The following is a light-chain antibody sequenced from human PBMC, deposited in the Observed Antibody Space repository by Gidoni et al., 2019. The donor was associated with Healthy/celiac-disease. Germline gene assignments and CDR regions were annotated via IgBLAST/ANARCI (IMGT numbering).Light chain of an antibody. CDR3: QSYDSSLSGFYV. Sequence: QSVLTQPPSVSGAPGQRVTISCTGSSSNIGAGYDVHWYQQRPGTAPKLIIYGNSNRPSGVPDRFSGSKSGTSASLAITGLQAEDEADYYCQSYDSSLSGFYVFGTGTKVTVL. J-gene: IGLJ1*01. CDR2: GNS. V-gene: IGLV1-40*01. CDR1: SSNIGAGYD.